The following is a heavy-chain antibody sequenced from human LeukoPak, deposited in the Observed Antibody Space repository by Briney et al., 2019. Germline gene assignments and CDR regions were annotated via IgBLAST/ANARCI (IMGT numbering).Heavy chain of an antibody. Sequence: GGSLILSCAASGFTFDDYAMHWVRQAPGKGLEWVSVVSGNGGSTYYADSVKGRFSISRDNSKNSLYLQMNSLRPEDTALYYCAKDGPVNWGGYYFDYWGQGTLVTVSS. CDR3: AKDGPVNWGGYYFDY. J-gene: IGHJ4*02. CDR1: GFTFDDYA. CDR2: VSGNGGST. V-gene: IGHV3-43*02. D-gene: IGHD7-27*01.